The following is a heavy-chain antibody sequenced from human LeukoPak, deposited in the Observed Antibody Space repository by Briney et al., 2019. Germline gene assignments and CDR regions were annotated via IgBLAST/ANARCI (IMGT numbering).Heavy chain of an antibody. D-gene: IGHD3-10*01. CDR2: ISSSSSYI. Sequence: GGSLRLSCAASGFTFSSYSMNWVRQAPGKGLEWVSSISSSSSYIYYADSVKGRFTISRDNAKNSLYLQMNSLRAEDTAVYYCARVMVRGVIRFDYWGQGTLVTVSS. CDR3: ARVMVRGVIRFDY. CDR1: GFTFSSYS. J-gene: IGHJ4*02. V-gene: IGHV3-21*01.